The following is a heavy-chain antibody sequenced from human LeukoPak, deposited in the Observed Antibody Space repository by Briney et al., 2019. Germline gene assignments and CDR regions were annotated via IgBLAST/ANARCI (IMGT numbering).Heavy chain of an antibody. CDR3: ARTYSWSLSRFDY. Sequence: GGSLRLSCAASGFPFSSYGMHWVRQAPGTGLEWVAFIRSDGSNKNYADSVKGRFTISRENSKNTLYLQMNSLRPDDTAVYYCARTYSWSLSRFDYWGQGTLVTVSS. CDR1: GFPFSSYG. J-gene: IGHJ4*02. V-gene: IGHV3-30*02. D-gene: IGHD3-16*02. CDR2: IRSDGSNK.